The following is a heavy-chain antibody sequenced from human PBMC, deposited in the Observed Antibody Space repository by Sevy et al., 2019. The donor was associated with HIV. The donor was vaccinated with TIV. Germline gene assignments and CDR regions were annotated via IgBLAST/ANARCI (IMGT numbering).Heavy chain of an antibody. J-gene: IGHJ4*02. CDR2: ISWNSGSI. CDR3: ARGYYDSSGYYFAHLDY. D-gene: IGHD3-22*01. V-gene: IGHV3-9*03. CDR1: GFTFDDYA. Sequence: GGSLRLSCAASGFTFDDYAMHWVRQAPGKGLEWVSGISWNSGSIGYADSLKGRFTISRDNAKNSLYLQMNSLRAEDMALYYCARGYYDSSGYYFAHLDYWGQGTLVTVS.